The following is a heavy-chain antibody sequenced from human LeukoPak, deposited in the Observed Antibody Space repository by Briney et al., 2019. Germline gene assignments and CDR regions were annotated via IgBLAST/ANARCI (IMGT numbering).Heavy chain of an antibody. CDR3: ARGSDYDALDI. J-gene: IGHJ3*02. D-gene: IGHD4-17*01. CDR1: GGSISSGGYY. V-gene: IGHV4-30-2*01. CDR2: ICHSGST. Sequence: SQTLSLTCTVSGGSISSGGYYWSWIRQPPGKGLEWIGYICHSGSTYYNPSLKSRVTISVDRSKNQFSLKLSSVTAADTAVYYCARGSDYDALDIWGQGTMVTVSS.